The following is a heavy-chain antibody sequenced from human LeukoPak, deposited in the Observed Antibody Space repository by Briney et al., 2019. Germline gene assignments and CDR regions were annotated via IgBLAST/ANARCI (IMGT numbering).Heavy chain of an antibody. V-gene: IGHV3-66*01. CDR2: IYSGGST. J-gene: IGHJ4*02. Sequence: PGGSLRLSCAASGFTVSSNYMSWVRQAPGKGLEWVSVIYSGGSTYCADSVKGRFTISRDNSKNTLYLQMNSLRDGDTAVYYCARLDTAMANDYWGQGTLVTVSS. D-gene: IGHD5-18*01. CDR1: GFTVSSNY. CDR3: ARLDTAMANDY.